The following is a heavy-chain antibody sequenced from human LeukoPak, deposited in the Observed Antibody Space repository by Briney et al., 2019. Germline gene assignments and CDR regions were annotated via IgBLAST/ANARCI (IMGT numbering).Heavy chain of an antibody. D-gene: IGHD3-9*01. V-gene: IGHV3-48*03. J-gene: IGHJ6*02. Sequence: GGSLRLSCAASGFTFSSCEMNWVRQAPGKGLEWVSYISSSGSTIYYADSVKGRFTISRDNAKNSLYLQMNSLRAEDTAVYYCARDRYDILTGYSYGMDVWGQGTTVTVSS. CDR2: ISSSGSTI. CDR3: ARDRYDILTGYSYGMDV. CDR1: GFTFSSCE.